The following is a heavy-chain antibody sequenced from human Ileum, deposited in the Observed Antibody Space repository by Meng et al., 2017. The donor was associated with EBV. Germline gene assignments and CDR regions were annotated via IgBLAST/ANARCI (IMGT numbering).Heavy chain of an antibody. CDR1: GYKFDDYT. V-gene: IGHV1-3*01. D-gene: IGHD2-15*01. J-gene: IGHJ4*02. Sequence: QAQLVQSGADMKKPGASVEISCKASGYKFDDYTIQWLRQAPGQRLEWLGWINPGIGSTYDSKTIRGRLTITMDTSASTVYMRLTSLTSEDTPVYYCAREEGGRFDSWGQGTLVTVSS. CDR3: AREEGGRFDS. CDR2: INPGIGST.